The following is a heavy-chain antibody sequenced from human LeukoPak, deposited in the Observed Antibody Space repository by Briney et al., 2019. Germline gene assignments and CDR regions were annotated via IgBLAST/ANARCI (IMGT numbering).Heavy chain of an antibody. CDR1: GYTFTNYY. CDR2: IKPNSGGT. Sequence: GPVKVSCKASGYTFTNYYMHWVRQAPGQGLEWMGWIKPNSGGTNSAQKFQGRVTMTRDTSISTAYMELSRLRSDDTAVYYCARGQNDDYGDLPPFDYWGQGTLVTVSS. D-gene: IGHD4-17*01. V-gene: IGHV1-2*02. CDR3: ARGQNDDYGDLPPFDY. J-gene: IGHJ4*02.